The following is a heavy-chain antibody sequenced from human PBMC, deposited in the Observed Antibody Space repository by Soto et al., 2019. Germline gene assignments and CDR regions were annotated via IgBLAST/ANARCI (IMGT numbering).Heavy chain of an antibody. CDR2: IYYSGST. CDR1: GGSISSYY. J-gene: IGHJ6*02. CDR3: ARHQQNSPFDYYYYGMDV. D-gene: IGHD2-15*01. V-gene: IGHV4-59*08. Sequence: QVQLQESGPGLVKPSETLSLTCTVSGGSISSYYWSWIRQPPGKGLEWIGYIYYSGSTNYNPSLTSRVTISVDTSKNQFSLKLSSVTAADTAVYYCARHQQNSPFDYYYYGMDVWGQGTTVTVSS.